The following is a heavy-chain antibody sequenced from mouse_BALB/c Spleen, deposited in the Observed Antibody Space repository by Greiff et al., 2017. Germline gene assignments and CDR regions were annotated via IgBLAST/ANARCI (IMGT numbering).Heavy chain of an antibody. CDR1: GYSITSDYA. J-gene: IGHJ2*01. CDR3: ASSPYGSSAFDY. D-gene: IGHD1-1*01. Sequence: EVKLQESGPGLVKPSQSLSLTCTVTGYSITSDYAWNWIRQFPGNKLEWMGYISYSGSTSYNPSLKSRISITRDTSKNQFFLQLNSVTTEDTATYYCASSPYGSSAFDYWGQGTTLTVSS. V-gene: IGHV3-2*02. CDR2: ISYSGST.